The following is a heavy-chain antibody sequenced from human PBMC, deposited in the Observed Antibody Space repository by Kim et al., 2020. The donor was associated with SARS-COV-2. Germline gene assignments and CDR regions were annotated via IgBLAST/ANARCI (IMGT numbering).Heavy chain of an antibody. J-gene: IGHJ4*02. Sequence: GGSLRLSCAASGFTFSVYDMNWVRQAPGKGLEWVSYISSTGTTIHYADSVKGRFTISRDNARDSLSLQMNSLRVEDTAVYYCARDRGIAARPMNHPFDYWGQGALVTVSS. V-gene: IGHV3-48*03. CDR2: ISSTGTTI. CDR3: ARDRGIAARPMNHPFDY. D-gene: IGHD6-6*01. CDR1: GFTFSVYD.